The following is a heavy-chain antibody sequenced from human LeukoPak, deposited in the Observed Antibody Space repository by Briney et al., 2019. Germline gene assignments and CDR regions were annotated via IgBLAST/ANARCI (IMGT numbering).Heavy chain of an antibody. CDR3: AKDLADCSSTSCQAAVDYYFDY. CDR1: GFTFSSYA. Sequence: HPGGSLRLSCAASGFTFSSYAMSWVRQAPGKGLEWVSAISGSGGSTYYADSVKGRFTISRDNSKNTLYLQMNSLRAEDTAVYYCAKDLADCSSTSCQAAVDYYFDYWGQGTLVTVSS. CDR2: ISGSGGST. V-gene: IGHV3-23*01. D-gene: IGHD2-2*01. J-gene: IGHJ4*02.